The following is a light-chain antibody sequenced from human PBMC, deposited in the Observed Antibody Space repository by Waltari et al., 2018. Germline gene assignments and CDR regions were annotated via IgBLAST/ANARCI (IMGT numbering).Light chain of an antibody. CDR1: QGISNY. CDR2: AAS. J-gene: IGKJ4*01. V-gene: IGKV1-27*01. CDR3: QKYNSALF. Sequence: IQMTQSPSSLSASVGDRVTITCRASQGISNYLAWYQQKPGKVPKLLIYAASTLQSGVPSRFSGSGSGTDFTLTISSLQPEDVATYYCQKYNSALFFGGGTKVEIK.